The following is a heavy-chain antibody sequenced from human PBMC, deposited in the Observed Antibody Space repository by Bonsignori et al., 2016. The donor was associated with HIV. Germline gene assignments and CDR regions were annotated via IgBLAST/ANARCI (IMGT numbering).Heavy chain of an antibody. V-gene: IGHV4-34*01. Sequence: WIRQPPGKGLEWIGEINHSGRTNYNPSLKSRVTISVDTSKNQFSLKLSSVTAADTAVYYCASVEMATNQGFDYWGQGTLVTVSS. D-gene: IGHD5-24*01. J-gene: IGHJ4*02. CDR2: INHSGRT. CDR3: ASVEMATNQGFDY.